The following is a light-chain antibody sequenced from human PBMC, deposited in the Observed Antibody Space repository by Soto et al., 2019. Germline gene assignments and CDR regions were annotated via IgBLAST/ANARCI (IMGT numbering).Light chain of an antibody. CDR3: QQYGSSGT. CDR2: GAS. J-gene: IGKJ1*01. CDR1: QSVSNNY. V-gene: IGKV3-20*01. Sequence: EIVLTHSPCTLSLSPGERATLSWRASQSVSNNYLAWYQQKPGQAPRLLIYGASNRATGIPDRFSGSGSGTDFTLTISRLEPEDFAVYYCQQYGSSGTFGQGTKVDIK.